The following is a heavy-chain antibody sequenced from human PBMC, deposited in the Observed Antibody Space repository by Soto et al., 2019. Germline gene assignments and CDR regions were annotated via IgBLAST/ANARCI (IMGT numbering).Heavy chain of an antibody. CDR1: GGTFSSYA. CDR2: IIPIFGTA. V-gene: IGHV1-69*01. CDR3: ARPHVXVVAATGDRPPDWFDP. Sequence: QVQLVQSGAEVKKPGSSVKVSCKASGGTFSSYAISWVRQAPGQGLEWMGGIIPIFGTANYAQKFQGRVTITADESTSTAYMELSSLRSEDTAVYYCARPHVXVVAATGDRPPDWFDPWGQGTLVTVSS. D-gene: IGHD2-15*01. J-gene: IGHJ5*02.